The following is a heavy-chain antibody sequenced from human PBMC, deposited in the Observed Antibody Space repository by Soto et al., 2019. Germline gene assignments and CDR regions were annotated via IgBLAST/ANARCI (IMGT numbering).Heavy chain of an antibody. CDR3: ARSDPPHWVTTYYFDY. D-gene: IGHD4-17*01. Sequence: GGSLRLSCAASGFTFSSYSMNWVRQAPGKGLEWVSYISSSSSTIYYADSVKGRFTISRDNAKNSLYLQMNSLRAEDTAVYYRARSDPPHWVTTYYFDYWGQGTLVTVSS. CDR1: GFTFSSYS. J-gene: IGHJ4*02. CDR2: ISSSSSTI. V-gene: IGHV3-48*01.